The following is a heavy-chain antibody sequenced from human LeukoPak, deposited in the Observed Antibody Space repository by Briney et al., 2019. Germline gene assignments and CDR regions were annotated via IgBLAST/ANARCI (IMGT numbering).Heavy chain of an antibody. D-gene: IGHD6-13*01. CDR3: AEDISIRSSSSPDY. CDR1: GFTFDDYA. CDR2: ISWNSGSI. V-gene: IGHV3-9*01. Sequence: GGSLRLSCAASGFTFDDYAMHWVRQAPGKGLEWVSGISWNSGSIGYADSVKGRFTISRDNAKNSLYLQMNSLRAEDTALYYCAEDISIRSSSSPDYWGQGTLVTVSS. J-gene: IGHJ4*02.